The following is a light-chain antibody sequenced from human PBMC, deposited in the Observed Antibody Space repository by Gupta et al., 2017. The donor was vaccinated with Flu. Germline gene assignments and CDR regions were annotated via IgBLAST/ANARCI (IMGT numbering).Light chain of an antibody. CDR2: WAS. Sequence: DIVMTQSPDSLAVSVGERATINCKSSQSVLYSSNNRNYLAWYQQKPGQPPKLLIYWASTRESGVPDRFSGSESGTDFTLTISSLQAEDVAVHYCQQYYSTPHSFGQGTKLEIK. CDR3: QQYYSTPHS. V-gene: IGKV4-1*01. J-gene: IGKJ2*03. CDR1: QSVLYSSNNRNY.